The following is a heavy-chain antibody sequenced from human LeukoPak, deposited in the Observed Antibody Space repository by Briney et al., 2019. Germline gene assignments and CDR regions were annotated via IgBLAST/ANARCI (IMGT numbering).Heavy chain of an antibody. CDR2: ISGGGGRT. J-gene: IGHJ4*02. CDR1: GFTFSNYA. D-gene: IGHD3-22*01. V-gene: IGHV3-23*01. Sequence: GGSLRLSCAGSGFTFSNYAMNWVRQAPGKGLGCVSVISGGGGRTYYADSVKGRFTVSRDNSKNTMYLQMNSLRVEDTAVYYCAKARDSYDSSGSSDCWGQGTLVTASS. CDR3: AKARDSYDSSGSSDC.